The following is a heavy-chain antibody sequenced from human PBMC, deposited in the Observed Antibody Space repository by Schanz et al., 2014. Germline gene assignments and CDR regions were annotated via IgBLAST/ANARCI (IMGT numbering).Heavy chain of an antibody. CDR3: AKTSVLYPWGYFDY. CDR1: GASISSGGYY. CDR2: ISYSGST. J-gene: IGHJ4*02. Sequence: QVQLQESGPGLVKPSQTLSLTCTVSGASISSGGYYWDWIRLLPGKGLEWIGYISYSGSTYYNTSIKSRVTISVDASKNQFFLRLSSVTAADTAVYYCAKTSVLYPWGYFDYWGQGTLVTVSS. D-gene: IGHD2-8*01. V-gene: IGHV4-31*03.